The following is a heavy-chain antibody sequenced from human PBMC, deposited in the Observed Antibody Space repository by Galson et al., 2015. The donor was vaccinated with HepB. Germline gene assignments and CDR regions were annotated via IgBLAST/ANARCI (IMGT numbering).Heavy chain of an antibody. CDR1: GFTFSSYA. J-gene: IGHJ3*02. Sequence: SLRLSCAASGFTFSSYAMHWVRQAPGKGLEWVAVISYDGSNKYYADSVKSRFTISRDNSKNTLYLQMNSLRAEDTAVYYCARDIAAAGSDYDRGAFDIWGQGTMVTVSS. CDR3: ARDIAAAGSDYDRGAFDI. V-gene: IGHV3-30-3*01. CDR2: ISYDGSNK. D-gene: IGHD6-13*01.